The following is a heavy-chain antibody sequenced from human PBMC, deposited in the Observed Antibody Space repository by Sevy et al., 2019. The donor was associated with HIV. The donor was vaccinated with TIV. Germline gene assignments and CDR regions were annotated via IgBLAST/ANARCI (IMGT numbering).Heavy chain of an antibody. Sequence: ASVKVSCKVSGYTLSQLSMHWARQAPEKGLEWVGTFDPEDGRTIYAQKFQGRVTMTEDTSTDTAYMELNSLNSEDTAVYYCATTKDYYDSSGYPFDYWGQGTQVTVSS. J-gene: IGHJ4*02. CDR3: ATTKDYYDSSGYPFDY. CDR2: FDPEDGRT. CDR1: GYTLSQLS. V-gene: IGHV1-24*01. D-gene: IGHD3-22*01.